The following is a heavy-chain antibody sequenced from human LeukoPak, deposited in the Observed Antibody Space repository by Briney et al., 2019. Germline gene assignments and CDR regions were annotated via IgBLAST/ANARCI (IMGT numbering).Heavy chain of an antibody. V-gene: IGHV4-61*08. CDR1: GGSISSGGYS. CDR2: IYHSGST. CDR3: ARVGPPYCGGDCNLWYFDL. J-gene: IGHJ2*01. Sequence: SETLSLTCAVSGGSISSGGYSWSWIRQPPGKGLEWIGYIYHSGSTNYNPSLKSRVTISVDTSRNQFSLKLNSVTAADTAVYYCARVGPPYCGGDCNLWYFDLWGRGTLVTVSS. D-gene: IGHD2-21*02.